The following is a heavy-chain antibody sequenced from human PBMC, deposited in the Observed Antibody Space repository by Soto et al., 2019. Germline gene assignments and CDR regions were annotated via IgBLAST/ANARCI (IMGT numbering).Heavy chain of an antibody. CDR3: ARPEGVYAIQWAFDY. Sequence: GGSLRLSCAASGFTFSSYAMHWVRQAPGKGLEWVAVISYDGSNKYYADSVKGRFTISRDNSKNTLYLQMNSLRAEDTAVYYCARPEGVYAIQWAFDYWGQGTLVTVSS. D-gene: IGHD2-8*01. J-gene: IGHJ4*02. V-gene: IGHV3-30-3*01. CDR2: ISYDGSNK. CDR1: GFTFSSYA.